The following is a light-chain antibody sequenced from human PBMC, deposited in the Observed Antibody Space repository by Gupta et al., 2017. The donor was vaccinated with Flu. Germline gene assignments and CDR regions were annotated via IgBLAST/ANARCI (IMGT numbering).Light chain of an antibody. CDR1: QSLVYSNGSTF. V-gene: IGKV2-30*01. CDR3: MQGTHWPRT. Sequence: SSCMSRQSLVYSNGSTFVKWYQQRPGQSPRRLNYKVSNRDSGVPDIISGSGAGTDFTLKSSMVEAEDVGLYYCMQGTHWPRTFGQGTKVEIK. J-gene: IGKJ1*01. CDR2: KVS.